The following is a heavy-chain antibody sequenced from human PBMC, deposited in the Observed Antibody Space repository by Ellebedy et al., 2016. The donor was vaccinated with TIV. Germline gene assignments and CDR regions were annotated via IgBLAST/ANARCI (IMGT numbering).Heavy chain of an antibody. V-gene: IGHV3-48*02. Sequence: GESLKISCAASGFSVSSNDMSWVRQAPGKGLEWVSYITSRSDTIYYADSVEGRFTISRDNAKNSLYLEMNSLRDEDTALYYCAREERTSSNPDYWGQGTLVVVSS. CDR2: ITSRSDTI. CDR1: GFSVSSND. CDR3: AREERTSSNPDY. D-gene: IGHD2-2*01. J-gene: IGHJ4*02.